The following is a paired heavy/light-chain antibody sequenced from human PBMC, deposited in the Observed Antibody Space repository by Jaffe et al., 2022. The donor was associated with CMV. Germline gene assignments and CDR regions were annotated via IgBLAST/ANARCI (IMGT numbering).Heavy chain of an antibody. CDR3: ARPFGGSPGVPPSTRAWYFDL. V-gene: IGHV4-39*01. CDR1: GGSISSSSYY. J-gene: IGHJ2*01. CDR2: IYYSGST. Sequence: QLQLQESGPGLVKPSETLSLTCTVSGGSISSSSYYWGWIRQPPGKGLEWIGSIYYSGSTYYNPSLKSRVTISVDTSKNQFSLKLSSVTAADTAVYYCARPFGGSPGVPPSTRAWYFDLWGRGTLVTVSS. D-gene: IGHD3-10*01.
Light chain of an antibody. CDR2: DAS. CDR3: QQYGSSPGT. V-gene: IGKV3D-20*01. J-gene: IGKJ1*01. Sequence: EIVLTQSPATLSLSPGERATLSCGASQSVSSSYLAWYQQKPGLAPRLLIYDASSRATGIPDRFSGSGSGTDFTLTISRLEPEDFAVYYCQQYGSSPGTFGQGTKVEIK. CDR1: QSVSSSY.